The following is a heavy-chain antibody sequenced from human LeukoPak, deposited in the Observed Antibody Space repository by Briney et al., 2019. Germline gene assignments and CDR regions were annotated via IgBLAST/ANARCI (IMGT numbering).Heavy chain of an antibody. D-gene: IGHD1-26*01. CDR2: IYPGDSDT. V-gene: IGHV5-51*01. J-gene: IGHJ6*02. CDR3: ATKYSGSSDYYYYGMDV. Sequence: GESLKISCKGSGYSFTSYWIGWVRQMPGKGLEWMGIIYPGDSDTRHSPSFQGQVTISADKSISTAYLQWSSLKASDTAMYYCATKYSGSSDYYYYGMDVWGQGTTVTVSS. CDR1: GYSFTSYW.